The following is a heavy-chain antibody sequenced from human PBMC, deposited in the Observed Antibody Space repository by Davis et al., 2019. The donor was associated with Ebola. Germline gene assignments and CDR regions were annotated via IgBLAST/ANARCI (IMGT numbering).Heavy chain of an antibody. Sequence: GGSLRLSCAASGFTFSSYAMHWVRQAPGKGLEWVAVISYAGSDKYYADSVKGRFTISRDNSKNTLDLQMNSLRAEDTAVYYCANAATYGDYVHYYYGMDVWGKGTTVTVSS. D-gene: IGHD4-17*01. J-gene: IGHJ6*04. CDR2: ISYAGSDK. CDR3: ANAATYGDYVHYYYGMDV. V-gene: IGHV3-30*04. CDR1: GFTFSSYA.